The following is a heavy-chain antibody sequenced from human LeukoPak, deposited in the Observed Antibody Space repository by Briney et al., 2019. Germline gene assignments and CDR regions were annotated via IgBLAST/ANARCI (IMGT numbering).Heavy chain of an antibody. V-gene: IGHV3-7*01. CDR2: IMQDGSEK. J-gene: IGHJ4*02. CDR1: GFTFSSYW. CDR3: ARVQWELRGVGSYFEY. Sequence: GGSLRLSCVVSGFTFSSYWMSWVRQAPGKGLEWVANIMQDGSEKYYVDSVKGRFTMSRDNAKNSLYMQMNSLRAEDTAVYYCARVQWELRGVGSYFEYWGQGALVTVS. D-gene: IGHD1-26*01.